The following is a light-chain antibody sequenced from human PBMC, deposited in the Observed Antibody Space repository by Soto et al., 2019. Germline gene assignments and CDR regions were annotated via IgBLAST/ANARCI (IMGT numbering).Light chain of an antibody. J-gene: IGLJ3*02. Sequence: QRVLTQSSSASASLGSSVKLTCTLSSGRSSYIIAWHQQQPGKAPRFLMNLEGSGSYNKGSGIPDRFSGSSSGADRYLTISNLQSEDEADYYCETWDGYSWVFGGGTKLTVL. CDR3: ETWDGYSWV. CDR2: LEGSGSY. CDR1: SGRSSYI. V-gene: IGLV4-60*03.